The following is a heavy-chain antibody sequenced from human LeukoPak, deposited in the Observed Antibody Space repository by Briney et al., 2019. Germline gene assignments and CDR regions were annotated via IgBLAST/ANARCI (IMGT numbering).Heavy chain of an antibody. J-gene: IGHJ4*02. D-gene: IGHD5-24*01. CDR2: IYYSGST. CDR3: ATSLEMATDRVFDY. Sequence: PSETLSLTCTVSGGSISSYYWSWIRQPPGKGLEWIGYIYYSGSTNYNPSLKSRVTISVDTSKNQFSLKLSSVTAADTAVYYCATSLEMATDRVFDYWGQGTLVTVSS. CDR1: GGSISSYY. V-gene: IGHV4-59*08.